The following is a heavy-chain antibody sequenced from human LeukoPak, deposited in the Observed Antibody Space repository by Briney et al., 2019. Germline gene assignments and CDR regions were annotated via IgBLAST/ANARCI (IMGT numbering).Heavy chain of an antibody. CDR3: ARLLDNDSSGDPDTFDM. V-gene: IGHV4-59*11. Sequence: SETLSLTCAVSGGSISNHYWSWIRQPPEKGLEWIGYIYYSGKTYYSPSLNSRVTISIATSKDHFSLKLTSVTDADTAVYYCARLLDNDSSGDPDTFDMWGQGTMVTVSS. CDR2: IYYSGKT. CDR1: GGSISNHY. J-gene: IGHJ3*02. D-gene: IGHD3-22*01.